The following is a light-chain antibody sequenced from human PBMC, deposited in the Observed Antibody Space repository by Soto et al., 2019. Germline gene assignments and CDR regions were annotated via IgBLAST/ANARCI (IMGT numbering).Light chain of an antibody. CDR2: DAS. Sequence: EIVLTQSPGTLSLSPGERATLSCRASQSISSNFLAWYQQKPGRAPRLLIYDASNRATGIPARFSGSGSGTDFTLTISSLEPEDFAVYYCQHRSSWPIAFGQGTRLEIK. CDR1: QSISSN. V-gene: IGKV3-11*01. CDR3: QHRSSWPIA. J-gene: IGKJ5*01.